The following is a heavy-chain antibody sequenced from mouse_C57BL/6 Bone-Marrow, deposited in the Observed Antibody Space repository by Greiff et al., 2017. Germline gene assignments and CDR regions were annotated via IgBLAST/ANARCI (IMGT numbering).Heavy chain of an antibody. CDR3: TRGYYGLYWYFDV. CDR2: IDPETGGT. CDR1: GYTFTDYE. V-gene: IGHV1-15*01. Sequence: VQLVESGAELVRPGASVTLSCKASGYTFTDYEMHWVKQTPVHGLEWIGAIDPETGGTAYNQKFKGKAILTADKSSSTAYMELRSLTSEDSAVYYCTRGYYGLYWYFDVWGTGTTVTVSS. D-gene: IGHD1-2*01. J-gene: IGHJ1*03.